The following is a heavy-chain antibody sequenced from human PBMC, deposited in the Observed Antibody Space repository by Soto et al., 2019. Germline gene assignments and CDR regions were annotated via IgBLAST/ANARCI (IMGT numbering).Heavy chain of an antibody. CDR1: VYSISSGYY. CDR2: IYHSGST. D-gene: IGHD2-15*01. CDR3: AREGGSRWYFDL. J-gene: IGHJ2*01. Sequence: SETLSLTCAVSVYSISSGYYWGCIRQPPGKGLEWIGSIYHSGSTYYNPSLKSRVTISVDTSKNQFSLKLSSVTAADTAVYYCAREGGSRWYFDLWGRGTLVTVSS. V-gene: IGHV4-38-2*02.